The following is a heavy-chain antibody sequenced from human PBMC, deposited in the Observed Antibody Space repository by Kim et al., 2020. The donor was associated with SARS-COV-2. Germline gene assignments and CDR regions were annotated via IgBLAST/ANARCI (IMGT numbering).Heavy chain of an antibody. Sequence: GGSLRLSCAASGFTFDDYAMHWVRQAPGKGLEWVSLISGDGDSTYSADSVKGRFTISRDNSKDSLYLQMNSLRIEETAFYYCAKDMGARGIGAFDIWGHGTMVTVSS. D-gene: IGHD1-26*01. CDR1: GFTFDDYA. V-gene: IGHV3-43*02. CDR3: AKDMGARGIGAFDI. J-gene: IGHJ3*02. CDR2: ISGDGDST.